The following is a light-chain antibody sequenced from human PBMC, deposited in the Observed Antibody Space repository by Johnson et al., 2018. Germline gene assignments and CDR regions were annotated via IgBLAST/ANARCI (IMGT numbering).Light chain of an antibody. CDR3: GTWDSSLSAVNV. CDR2: ENN. V-gene: IGLV1-51*02. CDR1: SSNIGNNY. Sequence: QSVLTQPPSVSAAPGQKVTISCSGSSSNIGNNYVSWYQQLPGTAPKLLIYENNKRPSGIPDRFSGSKSGTSATLAITGLQPGDEADYYCGTWDSSLSAVNVFGTGTKVTVL. J-gene: IGLJ1*01.